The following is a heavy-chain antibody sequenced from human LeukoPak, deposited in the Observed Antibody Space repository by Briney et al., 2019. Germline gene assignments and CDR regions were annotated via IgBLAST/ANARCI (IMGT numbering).Heavy chain of an antibody. CDR1: GGTFSSYA. J-gene: IGHJ4*02. CDR2: MNPNSGNT. CDR3: ASNWARGSSGWYR. D-gene: IGHD6-19*01. Sequence: ASVKVSCKASGGTFSSYAISWVRQATGQGLEWMGWMNPNSGNTGYAQKFQGRVTMTRNTSISTAYMELSSLRSEDTAVYYCASNWARGSSGWYRWGQGTLVTVSS. V-gene: IGHV1-8*02.